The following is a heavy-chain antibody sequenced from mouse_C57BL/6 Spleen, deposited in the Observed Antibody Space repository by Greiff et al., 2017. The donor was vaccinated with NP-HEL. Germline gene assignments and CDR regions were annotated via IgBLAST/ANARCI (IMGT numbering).Heavy chain of an antibody. J-gene: IGHJ2*01. Sequence: VQLQQSGAELVRPGSSVKLSCKASGYTFTSYWMDWVKQRPGQGLEWIGNIYPSDSETHYNQKFKDKATLTVDKSSSTAYMQLSSLTSEDSAVYYCARCTDEGYFDYWGQGTTLTVSS. CDR1: GYTFTSYW. CDR3: ARCTDEGYFDY. D-gene: IGHD5-1*01. V-gene: IGHV1-61*01. CDR2: IYPSDSET.